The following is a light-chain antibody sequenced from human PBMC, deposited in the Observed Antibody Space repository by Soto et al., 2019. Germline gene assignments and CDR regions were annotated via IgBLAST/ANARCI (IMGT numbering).Light chain of an antibody. J-gene: IGLJ3*02. CDR2: EVT. Sequence: QSALTQPPSASGSPGQSVTIACTATSSDDGGYNYVSWYQQYPGRAPKLMIYEVTKRPSGVPDRFSGSKSGNTASLTVSGLQAEDEADYYCSSYAASNNFYFVFGGGTKVTVL. CDR1: SSDDGGYNY. CDR3: SSYAASNNFYFV. V-gene: IGLV2-8*01.